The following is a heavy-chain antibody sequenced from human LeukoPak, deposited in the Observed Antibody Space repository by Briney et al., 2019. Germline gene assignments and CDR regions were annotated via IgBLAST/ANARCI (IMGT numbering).Heavy chain of an antibody. V-gene: IGHV4-59*08. J-gene: IGHJ2*01. CDR1: GASISSYY. CDR2: VSYSGSSGST. CDR3: ARRDSSRYWYFDL. Sequence: SETLSLTCTVSGASISSYYWSWIRQPPGQGLESIGYVSYSGSSGSTNYNPSLKSRVTISVDTSKSQFSLKLNSVAAADTAVYFCARRDSSRYWYFDLWGRGTLVTVSS. D-gene: IGHD3-22*01.